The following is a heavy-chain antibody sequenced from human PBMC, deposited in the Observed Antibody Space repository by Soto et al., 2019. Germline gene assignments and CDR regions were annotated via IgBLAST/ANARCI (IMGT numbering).Heavy chain of an antibody. J-gene: IGHJ4*02. CDR1: GFSLNTNAVG. D-gene: IGHD6-19*01. Sequence: QITLKESGPTLVKPTQTLTLTCTFSGFSLNTNAVGVGWIRQPPGKALEWLALLYWDDDKRYSPSLKSRLTITTDTSKSQVVLTMTNMDPVDTATYYCAHRRVRDSSGENFDSWGQGTLVTVSS. CDR3: AHRRVRDSSGENFDS. CDR2: LYWDDDK. V-gene: IGHV2-5*02.